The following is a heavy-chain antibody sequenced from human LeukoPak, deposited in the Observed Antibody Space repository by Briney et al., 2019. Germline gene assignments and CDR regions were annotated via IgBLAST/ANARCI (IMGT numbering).Heavy chain of an antibody. CDR3: AKDSSGRFDY. J-gene: IGHJ4*02. CDR1: GITLSNYG. D-gene: IGHD3-22*01. V-gene: IGHV3-33*06. CDR2: IWYDGSNK. Sequence: GGSLRLSCAVSGITLSNYGMSWVRQAPGKGLEWVAVIWYDGSNKYYADSVKGRFTISRDNSKNTLYLQMNSLRAEDTAVYYCAKDSSGRFDYWGQGTLVTVSS.